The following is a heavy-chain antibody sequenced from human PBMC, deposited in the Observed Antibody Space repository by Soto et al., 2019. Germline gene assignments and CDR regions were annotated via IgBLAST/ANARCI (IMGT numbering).Heavy chain of an antibody. Sequence: SETLSLTCAVSGDSISSSVWWTWVRQPPGKGLEWIGEVFHTGDTYFNPSLRSRVAMSVDKSTNEFSLKVSSVTAADTAIYYCARKAWVRFDYWGQGALVTVSS. CDR2: VFHTGDT. CDR3: ARKAWVRFDY. D-gene: IGHD7-27*01. V-gene: IGHV4-4*02. CDR1: GDSISSSVW. J-gene: IGHJ4*02.